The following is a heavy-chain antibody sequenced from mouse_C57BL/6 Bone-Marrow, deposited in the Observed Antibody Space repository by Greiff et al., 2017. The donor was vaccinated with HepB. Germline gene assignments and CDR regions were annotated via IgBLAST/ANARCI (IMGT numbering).Heavy chain of an antibody. CDR3: ARDWGYYGSSLYFDY. J-gene: IGHJ2*01. CDR1: GYSITSGYY. V-gene: IGHV3-6*01. Sequence: EVQVVESGPGLVKPSQSLSLTCSVTGYSITSGYYWNWIRQFPGNKLEWMGYISYDGSNNYNPSLKNRISITRDTSKNQFFLKLNSVTTEDTATYYCARDWGYYGSSLYFDYWGQGTTLTVSS. D-gene: IGHD1-1*01. CDR2: ISYDGSN.